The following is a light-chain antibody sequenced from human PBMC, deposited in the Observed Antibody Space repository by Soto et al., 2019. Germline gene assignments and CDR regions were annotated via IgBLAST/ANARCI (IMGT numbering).Light chain of an antibody. CDR1: QSVSSY. J-gene: IGKJ4*01. CDR3: QQRSNWLT. CDR2: DAS. V-gene: IGKV3-11*01. Sequence: EIVLTQSPATLSLSPGERATLSCRASQSVSSYLAWYQQKPGQAPSLLIYDASNRAPGIPARFSGSGSGTDFPLAISRLEPEVFAIYYCQQRSNWLTFGGGTKVEIK.